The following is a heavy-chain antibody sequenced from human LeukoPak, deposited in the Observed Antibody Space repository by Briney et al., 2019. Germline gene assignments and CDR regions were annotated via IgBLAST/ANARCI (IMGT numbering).Heavy chain of an antibody. CDR2: ISGSGGST. CDR3: AKDTAMVGGYFDY. J-gene: IGHJ4*02. D-gene: IGHD5-18*01. CDR1: GFTFSSYA. Sequence: GGSLRLSCAASGFTFSSYAMSWVRQAPGKGLEWVSAISGSGGSTHYADSVKSRFTISRDNSKNTLYLQMNSLRAEDTAVYYCAKDTAMVGGYFDYWGQGTLVTVSS. V-gene: IGHV3-23*01.